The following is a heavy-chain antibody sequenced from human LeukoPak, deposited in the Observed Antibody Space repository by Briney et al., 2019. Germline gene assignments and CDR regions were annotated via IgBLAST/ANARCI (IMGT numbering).Heavy chain of an antibody. D-gene: IGHD1-20*01. J-gene: IGHJ5*02. CDR2: INHSGST. CDR3: ARDTYNWNVDAFGP. Sequence: SETLSLTCAVYGGSFSGYYWSWIRQPPGKGLEWIGEINHSGSTDYNPSLKSRVTISIDKSKNHFSLKLTSVTAADTAIYYCARDTYNWNVDAFGPWGQGTLVTVSS. V-gene: IGHV4-34*01. CDR1: GGSFSGYY.